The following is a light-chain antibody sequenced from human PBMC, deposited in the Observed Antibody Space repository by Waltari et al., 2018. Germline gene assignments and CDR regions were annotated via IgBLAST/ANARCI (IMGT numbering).Light chain of an antibody. J-gene: IGKJ1*01. CDR2: AAS. Sequence: AIRMTPSPSSLSAPIGDRVPISCRASQGVSTYLAWYQQKPGKAPSLLIHAASTLQSGVPSRFSGSGTGTDFTLTITCLQSEDFATYYCQQYHDYPWTFGQGTKVDI. CDR1: QGVSTY. V-gene: IGKV1-8*01. CDR3: QQYHDYPWT.